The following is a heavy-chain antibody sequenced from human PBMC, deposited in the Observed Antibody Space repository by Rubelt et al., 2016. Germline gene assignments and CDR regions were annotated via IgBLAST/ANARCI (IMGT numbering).Heavy chain of an antibody. V-gene: IGHV3-48*04. CDR2: ISTSSSTI. Sequence: AASGFTFSSYSMNWVRQAPGRGLEWVSYISTSSSTIYYADSVKGRFTISRDNAKNSLSLQMNSLRAEDTAVYYCARGLLSTIAARQGYYWGQGTLVTVSS. D-gene: IGHD6-6*01. CDR3: ARGLLSTIAARQGYY. CDR1: GFTFSSYS. J-gene: IGHJ4*02.